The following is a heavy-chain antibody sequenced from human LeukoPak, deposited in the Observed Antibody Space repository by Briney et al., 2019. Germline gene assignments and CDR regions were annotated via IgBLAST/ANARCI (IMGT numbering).Heavy chain of an antibody. J-gene: IGHJ4*02. CDR1: SGSFSGYY. D-gene: IGHD1-26*01. CDR2: INHSGST. Sequence: SETLSLTCTVYSGSFSGYYWSWIRQPPGKGLEWIGEINHSGSTNYNPSLKSRVTMSLDTSKNQLSLKLSSVTAADTAVYYCAGVHQVGATTPFDYWGQGTLVTVSS. V-gene: IGHV4-34*01. CDR3: AGVHQVGATTPFDY.